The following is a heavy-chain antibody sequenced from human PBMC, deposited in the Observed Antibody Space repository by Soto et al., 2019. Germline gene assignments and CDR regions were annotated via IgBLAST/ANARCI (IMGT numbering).Heavy chain of an antibody. Sequence: PGGSLRLSCAASGFTFSSYAMSWVRQAPGKGLEWVSGISWNSGSICYADSVKGRFTISRDNAKNSLYLRMNSLRAEYTALYYCAKARVWSGPLDYWGQGTLVTVSS. J-gene: IGHJ4*02. D-gene: IGHD3-3*01. CDR2: ISWNSGSI. V-gene: IGHV3-9*01. CDR3: AKARVWSGPLDY. CDR1: GFTFSSYA.